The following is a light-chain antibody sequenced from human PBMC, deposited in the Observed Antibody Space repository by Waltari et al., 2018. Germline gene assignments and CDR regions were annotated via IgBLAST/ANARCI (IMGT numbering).Light chain of an antibody. J-gene: IGKJ3*01. CDR2: AAS. V-gene: IGKV1D-12*01. CDR3: QQANSFPFT. Sequence: DMQMTQSPSYVSASVGDRVTITCRASQDIHTWLAWYQQKPGKAPRLLSSAASSLQSGVPSRFSGSGSGTDFTLTISSLQPEDFATYYCQQANSFPFTFGPGTKVDI. CDR1: QDIHTW.